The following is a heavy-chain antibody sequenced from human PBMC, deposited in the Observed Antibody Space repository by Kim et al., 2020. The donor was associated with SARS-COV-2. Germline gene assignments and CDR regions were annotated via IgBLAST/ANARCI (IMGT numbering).Heavy chain of an antibody. CDR1: GGSFSGYY. CDR3: ARVDIVVVPAAMQGFDY. CDR2: INHSGST. D-gene: IGHD2-2*03. Sequence: SETLSLTCAVYGGSFSGYYWSWIRQPPGKGLEWIGEINHSGSTNYNPSLKSRVTISVDTSKNQFSLKLSSVTAADTAVYYCARVDIVVVPAAMQGFDYWGQGTLVTVSS. J-gene: IGHJ4*02. V-gene: IGHV4-34*01.